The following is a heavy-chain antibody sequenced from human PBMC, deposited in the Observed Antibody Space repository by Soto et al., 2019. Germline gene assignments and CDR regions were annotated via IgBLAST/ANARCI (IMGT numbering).Heavy chain of an antibody. J-gene: IGHJ5*02. CDR2: IWYDGSNK. V-gene: IGHV3-33*01. CDR3: ARDTIPDYDSSGLNWFDP. D-gene: IGHD3-22*01. CDR1: GFTFSSYG. Sequence: GGSLRLSCAASGFTFSSYGMHWVRQAPGKGLEWVAVIWYDGSNKYYADSVKGRFTISRDNSKNTLYLQMNSLRAEDTAVYYCARDTIPDYDSSGLNWFDPWGQGTLVTVSS.